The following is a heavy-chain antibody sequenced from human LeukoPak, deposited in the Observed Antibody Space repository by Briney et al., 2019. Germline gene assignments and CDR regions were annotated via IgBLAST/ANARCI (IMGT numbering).Heavy chain of an antibody. D-gene: IGHD5-18*01. CDR3: ARYGRTGPRGYSYGYDNRDGRYYYYYGMDV. Sequence: PSETLSLTCTVSGGSISSSSYYWGWIRQPPGKGLEWIGSIYYSGSTNYNPSLKSRVTISVDTSKNQFSLKLSSVTAADTAVYYCARYGRTGPRGYSYGYDNRDGRYYYYYGMDVWGQGTTVTVSS. J-gene: IGHJ6*02. V-gene: IGHV4-39*07. CDR2: IYYSGST. CDR1: GGSISSSSYY.